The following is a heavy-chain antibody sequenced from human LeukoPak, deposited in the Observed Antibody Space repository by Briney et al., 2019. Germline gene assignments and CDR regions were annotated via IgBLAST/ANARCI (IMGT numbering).Heavy chain of an antibody. V-gene: IGHV1-8*02. CDR3: ARGRRRITMVRGVTNWFDP. J-gene: IGHJ5*02. D-gene: IGHD3-10*01. CDR2: MNPNSGNT. CDR1: GYTFTSYD. Sequence: GASVKVSCKASGYTFTSYDINWVRQATGQGLEWMGWMNPNSGNTGYAQKFQGRVTMTRNTSISTAYMELSSLRSEDTAVYYCARGRRRITMVRGVTNWFDPWGQGTLVTVSS.